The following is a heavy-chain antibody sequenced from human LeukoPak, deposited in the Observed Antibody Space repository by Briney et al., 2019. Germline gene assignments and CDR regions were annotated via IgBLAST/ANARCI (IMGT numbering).Heavy chain of an antibody. CDR3: ARQVVTAPWINWFDP. J-gene: IGHJ5*02. D-gene: IGHD2-21*02. Sequence: GRSLRLSCAASGFTFSSYAMHWVRQAPGKGLEWVAVISYDGSNKYYADSVKGRFTISRDNSKNTLYLQMNSLRAEDTAVYYCARQVVTAPWINWFDPWGQGTLVTVSS. V-gene: IGHV3-30-3*01. CDR1: GFTFSSYA. CDR2: ISYDGSNK.